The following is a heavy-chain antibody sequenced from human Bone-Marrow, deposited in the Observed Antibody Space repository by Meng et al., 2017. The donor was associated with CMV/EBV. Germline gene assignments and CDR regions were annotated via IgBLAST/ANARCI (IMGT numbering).Heavy chain of an antibody. CDR3: ARDGACGGDCYHSGYYYYGMDV. CDR1: GFTFSSYS. D-gene: IGHD2-21*01. J-gene: IGHJ6*02. CDR2: ISSSGSTI. Sequence: GESLKISCAASGFTFSSYSMNWVRQAPGKGLEWVSYISSSGSTIYYADSVKGRFTISRDNAKNSLYLQMNSLRAEDTAVYYCARDGACGGDCYHSGYYYYGMDVWGQGTTVTVSS. V-gene: IGHV3-48*04.